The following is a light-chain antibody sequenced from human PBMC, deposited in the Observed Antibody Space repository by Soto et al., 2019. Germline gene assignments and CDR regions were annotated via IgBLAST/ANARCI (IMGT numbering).Light chain of an antibody. CDR1: QSVNSN. CDR3: LQHNVFPRT. CDR2: RAS. J-gene: IGKJ1*01. Sequence: EIVMTQSPATLSVSPGEGATLSCRASQSVNSNLAWYRHKPGQAPRLLIYRASTRAAGLPDRFSGSGSGTEFTLTISSLQPEDFATYYCLQHNVFPRTFGQGTKVDIK. V-gene: IGKV3-15*01.